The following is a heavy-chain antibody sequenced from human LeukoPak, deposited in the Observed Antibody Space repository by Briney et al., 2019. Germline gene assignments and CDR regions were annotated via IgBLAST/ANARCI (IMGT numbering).Heavy chain of an antibody. CDR3: ASAPFKITYYYGSGSYWSDY. Sequence: ASVKVSCKASGYTFTSYDINWVRQATGQGLEWMGWMNPNSGNTGYAQKFQGRVTITRNTSISTAYMELSSLRSEDTAVYYCASAPFKITYYYGSGSYWSDYWGQGTLVTVSS. J-gene: IGHJ4*02. CDR1: GYTFTSYD. V-gene: IGHV1-8*01. CDR2: MNPNSGNT. D-gene: IGHD3-10*01.